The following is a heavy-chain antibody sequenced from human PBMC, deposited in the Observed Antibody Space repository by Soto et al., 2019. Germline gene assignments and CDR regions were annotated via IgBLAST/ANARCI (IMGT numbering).Heavy chain of an antibody. CDR2: IKQDGSEK. V-gene: IGHV3-7*04. CDR3: ARGDYYDISGPFSDAFDI. Sequence: GGSLRLSGAASGFPFSRYWMSWVRQAPGKGLEWVANIKQDGSEKWYVDSVKGRFTISRDNAKNSLYLQMNSLRAEDTAVYYCARGDYYDISGPFSDAFDIWGQGTMVTVSS. D-gene: IGHD3-22*01. J-gene: IGHJ3*02. CDR1: GFPFSRYW.